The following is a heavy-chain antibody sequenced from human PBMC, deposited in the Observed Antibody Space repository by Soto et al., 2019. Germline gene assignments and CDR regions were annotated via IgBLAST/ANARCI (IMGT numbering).Heavy chain of an antibody. D-gene: IGHD3-22*01. V-gene: IGHV3-48*02. J-gene: IGHJ5*01. CDR2: VSGSATSR. Sequence: EVQLVESGGGLVQPGGSLRLSCAASGFIFSNYGMHWVRQAPGTGLEWISYVSGSATSRYYADSVQGRFTISRDNAKNSLYLQMNSLRDDDTAVYYCAGALILGGSSGWGFNSWGQGTLVTVSS. CDR1: GFIFSNYG. CDR3: AGALILGGSSGWGFNS.